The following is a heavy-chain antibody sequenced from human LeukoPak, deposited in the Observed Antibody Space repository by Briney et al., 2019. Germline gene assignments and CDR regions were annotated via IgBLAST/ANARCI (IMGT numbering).Heavy chain of an antibody. CDR2: TYYSGST. J-gene: IGHJ4*02. Sequence: PSETLSLTCTVSGGSISSGDYYWSWIRQPPGKGLEWIGYTYYSGSTYYNPSLKSRVTISVDTSKNQFSLKLSSVTAADTAVYYCARGYQYSSGWYPDYWGQGTLVTVSS. D-gene: IGHD6-19*01. CDR1: GGSISSGDYY. V-gene: IGHV4-30-4*01. CDR3: ARGYQYSSGWYPDY.